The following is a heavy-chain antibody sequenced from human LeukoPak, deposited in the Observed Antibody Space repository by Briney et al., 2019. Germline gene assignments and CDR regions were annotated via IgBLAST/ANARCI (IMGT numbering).Heavy chain of an antibody. CDR2: IRYDGSNK. CDR3: AKDRHVYYDILTAYVSHFDY. D-gene: IGHD3-9*01. V-gene: IGHV3-30*02. Sequence: GGSLRLPCAASGFTFSSYWMSWVRQAPGKGLEWVAFIRYDGSNKYYADSVKGRFTISRDNSKNTLYLQMNSLREEDTAVYSCAKDRHVYYDILTAYVSHFDYWGQGTLVTVSA. CDR1: GFTFSSYW. J-gene: IGHJ4*02.